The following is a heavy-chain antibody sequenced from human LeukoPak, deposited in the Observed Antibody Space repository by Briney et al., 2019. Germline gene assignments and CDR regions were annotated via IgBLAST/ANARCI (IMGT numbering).Heavy chain of an antibody. D-gene: IGHD4-4*01. CDR1: GGSISSSSYY. V-gene: IGHV4-39*01. CDR3: AKTTFASRFDP. Sequence: SETLSLTCTVSGGSISSSSYYWGWIRQPPGKGLEWIGSIYYSGSTYYNPSLKSRVTISVDTSKNQFSLKLSSVTAADTAVYYCAKTTFASRFDPRGQGTLVTVSS. J-gene: IGHJ5*02. CDR2: IYYSGST.